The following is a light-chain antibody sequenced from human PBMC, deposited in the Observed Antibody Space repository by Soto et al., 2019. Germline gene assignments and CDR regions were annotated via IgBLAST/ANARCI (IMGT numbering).Light chain of an antibody. CDR2: ENN. CDR3: QSYDSSLSGYV. J-gene: IGLJ1*01. CDR1: SSNIGAGYE. V-gene: IGLV1-40*01. Sequence: QSVLTQPPSVSEAPGQRVTISCTGSSSNIGAGYEAHWYQQVPGTAPKLLSYENNNRPSGGPDRFSGSKSGTSASLAITGLQAEDEAEYYCQSYDSSLSGYVFGTGTKVTVL.